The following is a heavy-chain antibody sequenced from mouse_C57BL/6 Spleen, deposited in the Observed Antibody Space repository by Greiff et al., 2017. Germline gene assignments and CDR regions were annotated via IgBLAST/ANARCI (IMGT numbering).Heavy chain of an antibody. D-gene: IGHD1-1*01. CDR3: TREGITTRAMDY. J-gene: IGHJ4*01. CDR2: IDPETGGT. CDR1: GYTFTDYE. Sequence: VQLVESGAELVRPGASVTLSCKASGYTFTDYEMHWVKQTPVHGLEWIGAIDPETGGTAYNQKFKGKAILTADKSSSTAYMELRSLTSEDSAVYYCTREGITTRAMDYWGQGTSVTVSS. V-gene: IGHV1-15*01.